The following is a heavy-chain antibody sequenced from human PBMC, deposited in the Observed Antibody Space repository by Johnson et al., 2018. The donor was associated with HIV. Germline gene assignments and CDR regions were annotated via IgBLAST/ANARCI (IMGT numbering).Heavy chain of an antibody. V-gene: IGHV3-30*02. CDR1: GFTFSSYG. J-gene: IGHJ3*02. CDR3: AKVHMYYDILTGYGAFDI. CDR2: IRYDGSNK. D-gene: IGHD3-9*01. Sequence: QVQLVESGGGVVQPGGSLRLSCAASGFTFSSYGMHWVRQAPGTGLEWVAFIRYDGSNKYYADSVKGRFTISRDNSKNTLYLQMNSLRAEDTAVYYCAKVHMYYDILTGYGAFDIWGQGTMVTVSS.